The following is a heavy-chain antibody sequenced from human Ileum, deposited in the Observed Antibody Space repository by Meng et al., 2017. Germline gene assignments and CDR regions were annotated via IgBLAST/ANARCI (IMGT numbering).Heavy chain of an antibody. J-gene: IGHJ4*02. CDR2: IWYDGSNK. Sequence: GESPKISCAASGFTFSSYGMHWVRQAPGKGLEWVAVIWYDGSNKYYADSVKGRFTISRDNSKNTLYLQMNSLRAEDTAVYYCARAAHRVLDVGIAVAGTGSGFDYWGQGTLVTVSS. CDR3: ARAAHRVLDVGIAVAGTGSGFDY. V-gene: IGHV3-33*01. D-gene: IGHD6-19*01. CDR1: GFTFSSYG.